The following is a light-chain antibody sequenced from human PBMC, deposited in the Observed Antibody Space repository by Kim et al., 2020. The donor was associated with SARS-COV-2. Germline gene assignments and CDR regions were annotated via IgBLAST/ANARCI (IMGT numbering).Light chain of an antibody. Sequence: EIVLTQSPGTLSLSPGERATLFCRASQSVSSSYLAWYQQKPGQAPRLLIYGASSRATGIPDRFSGSGSETDFTLTISRLEPEDFAVYYCQQYGSSPPYTFGQGTKLEIK. CDR1: QSVSSSY. CDR2: GAS. CDR3: QQYGSSPPYT. V-gene: IGKV3-20*01. J-gene: IGKJ2*01.